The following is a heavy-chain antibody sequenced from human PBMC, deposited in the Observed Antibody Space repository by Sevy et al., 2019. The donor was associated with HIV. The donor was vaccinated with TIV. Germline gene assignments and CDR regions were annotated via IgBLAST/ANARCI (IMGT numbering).Heavy chain of an antibody. CDR2: IYTSGST. Sequence: SETLSLTCTVSGGSISSYYWSWIRQPAGKGLEWIGRIYTSGSTNYNPSLKSRVTMSVDTSKNQFSLKLSSVTAADTAVYYCACSGPYCTNGVCYTSRYYGMDVWGQGTTVTVSS. D-gene: IGHD2-8*01. CDR3: ACSGPYCTNGVCYTSRYYGMDV. J-gene: IGHJ6*02. CDR1: GGSISSYY. V-gene: IGHV4-4*07.